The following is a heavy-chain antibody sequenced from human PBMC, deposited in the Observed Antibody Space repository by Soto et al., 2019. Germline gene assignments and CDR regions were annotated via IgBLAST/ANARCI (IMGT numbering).Heavy chain of an antibody. Sequence: EVPLLESGGGLVQPGGSLRLSCVASGFIFGSYVMSWVRQTPGKGLEWVSAISGSDGTTYYADSVKGRFPISRDNSKNTLYLQMNSLRAEDTAIYYCARGITSLVRDYWGQGTLVTVSS. CDR1: GFIFGSYV. V-gene: IGHV3-23*01. CDR3: ARGITSLVRDY. CDR2: ISGSDGTT. D-gene: IGHD3-10*01. J-gene: IGHJ4*02.